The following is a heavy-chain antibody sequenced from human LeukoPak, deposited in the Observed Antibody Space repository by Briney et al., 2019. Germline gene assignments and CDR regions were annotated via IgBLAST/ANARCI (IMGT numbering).Heavy chain of an antibody. CDR2: IYYSGST. CDR1: GGXISSSSYY. Sequence: SETLSLTCTVSGGXISSSSYYWGWIRQPPGKGLEWIGSIYYSGSTYYNPSLKSRVTISVDTSKNQFSLKLSSATAADTAVYYCARQGGSILTPVDYWGQGTLVTVSS. J-gene: IGHJ4*02. V-gene: IGHV4-39*01. D-gene: IGHD5-12*01. CDR3: ARQGGSILTPVDY.